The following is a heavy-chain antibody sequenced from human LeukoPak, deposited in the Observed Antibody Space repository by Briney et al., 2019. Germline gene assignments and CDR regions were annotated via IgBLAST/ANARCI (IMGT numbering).Heavy chain of an antibody. V-gene: IGHV4-4*07. CDR2: IYTSGST. Sequence: SETLSLTCTVSGGSISSYYWSWIRQPAGKGLEWIGRIYTSGSTNYNPSLKNRVAMSVDLTKNQLSLKLTSVTAADTAMYFCARKDGDYWGRGTLVTVSS. J-gene: IGHJ4*02. CDR1: GGSISSYY. CDR3: ARKDGDY.